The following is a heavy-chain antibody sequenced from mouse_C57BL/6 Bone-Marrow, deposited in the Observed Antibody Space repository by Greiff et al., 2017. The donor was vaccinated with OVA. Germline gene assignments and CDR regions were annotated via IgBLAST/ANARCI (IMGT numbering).Heavy chain of an antibody. CDR1: GFSFTSYG. V-gene: IGHV2-5*01. CDR2: IWRGGST. Sequence: QVQLQPSGPGLVQPSQSLSLTCTVSGFSFTSYGVHWVRQSPGKGLELLGVIWRGGSTDYNAAFMSSLSITKDNSKSQVFFKMNSLQADDTAIYYCAKNDYDYDDPFYYAMDYWGQGTSVTVSS. D-gene: IGHD2-4*01. CDR3: AKNDYDYDDPFYYAMDY. J-gene: IGHJ4*01.